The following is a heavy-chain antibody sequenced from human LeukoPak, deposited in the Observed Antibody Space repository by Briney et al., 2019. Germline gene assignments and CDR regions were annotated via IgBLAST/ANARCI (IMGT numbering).Heavy chain of an antibody. CDR2: VYYNGNT. Sequence: SETLSLTCTVSGGSIGSSRYYWGWIRQPPGKGLEWIGSVYYNGNTYYNPSLASRLTISVDTSKNQFSLKLTSMTAADTAVYYCARGRQEVSMIVVVMTAVSYYLDVWGKGTTVTVS. CDR3: ARGRQEVSMIVVVMTAVSYYLDV. CDR1: GGSIGSSRYY. J-gene: IGHJ6*03. V-gene: IGHV4-39*07. D-gene: IGHD3-22*01.